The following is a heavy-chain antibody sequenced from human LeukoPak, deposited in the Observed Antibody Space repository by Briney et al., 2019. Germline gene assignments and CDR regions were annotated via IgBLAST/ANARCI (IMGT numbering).Heavy chain of an antibody. V-gene: IGHV3-23*01. CDR2: ISGGGDTT. Sequence: GVSLRLSCAASGFTVSSNSMSWVRQAPGKGLEWVSAISGGGDTTYTADSVRGRFTISRDNSKNTIYLQMNSLRAEDTAVYYCAGISYSGTWPVGYWGQGTLVTVTA. D-gene: IGHD5-12*01. CDR3: AGISYSGTWPVGY. J-gene: IGHJ4*02. CDR1: GFTVSSNS.